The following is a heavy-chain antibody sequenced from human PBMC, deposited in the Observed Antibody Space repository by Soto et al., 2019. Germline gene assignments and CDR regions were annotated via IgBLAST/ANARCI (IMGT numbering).Heavy chain of an antibody. V-gene: IGHV1-2*02. D-gene: IGHD6-13*01. J-gene: IGHJ4*02. CDR3: VLAAAPLLELFNY. CDR1: GYTFTGYY. CDR2: INPNSGGT. Sequence: ASVKVSCKASGYTFTGYYIHWVRQAPGQGLEWMGWINPNSGGTNYAQKFQGRVTMTRDTSISTAYMELSRLRSDDTAVYYCVLAAAPLLELFNYWGQGTLVTVYS.